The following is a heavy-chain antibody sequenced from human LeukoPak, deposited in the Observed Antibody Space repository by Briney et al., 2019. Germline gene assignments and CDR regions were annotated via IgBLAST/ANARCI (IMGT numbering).Heavy chain of an antibody. CDR3: ARDYPATVTTLADAFDI. CDR2: ISSGSIII. V-gene: IGHV3-48*02. CDR1: GFTFSSYS. Sequence: GGSLRLSCAASGFTFSSYSMNWVRQAPEKGLEWVSYISSGSIIIYYADSVKGRFTISRDNAKNSLYLQMNSLRDEDTAVYYCARDYPATVTTLADAFDIWGQGTMVTVSS. J-gene: IGHJ3*02. D-gene: IGHD4-17*01.